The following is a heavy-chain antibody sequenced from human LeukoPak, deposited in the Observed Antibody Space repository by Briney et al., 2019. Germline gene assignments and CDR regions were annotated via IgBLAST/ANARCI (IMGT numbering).Heavy chain of an antibody. CDR3: AELGITMIGGV. D-gene: IGHD3-10*02. CDR1: ELTFGSYE. CDR2: ISSSGSTI. Sequence: PGGSLRLTCAASELTFGSYEMNWVRQAPEKGLEWVSCISSSGSTIYYADSVKGRFTIARDNAKNSLYLQMNSLRAEDTAVYYCAELGITMIGGVWGKGTTVTISS. V-gene: IGHV3-48*03. J-gene: IGHJ6*04.